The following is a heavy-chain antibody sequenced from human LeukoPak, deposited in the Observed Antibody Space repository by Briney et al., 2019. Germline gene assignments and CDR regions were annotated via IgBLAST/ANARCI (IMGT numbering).Heavy chain of an antibody. CDR1: GYMFTSYA. CDR3: ARHPYYDSRGYYVY. CDR2: ISAYNGST. D-gene: IGHD3-22*01. J-gene: IGHJ4*02. V-gene: IGHV1-18*01. Sequence: GASVKVSCKASGYMFTSYAISWVRQAPGQGLEWMGWISAYNGSTNYAQKFQGRVTMTTDTSTTTAYMELRSLRSDDTAIYYCARHPYYDSRGYYVYWGQGTLVTVSS.